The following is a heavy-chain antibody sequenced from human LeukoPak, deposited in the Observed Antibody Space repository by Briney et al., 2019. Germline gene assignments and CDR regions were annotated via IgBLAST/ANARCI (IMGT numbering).Heavy chain of an antibody. CDR3: AKELRYCSSTSCSYYFDY. D-gene: IGHD2-2*01. V-gene: IGHV3-23*01. J-gene: IGHJ4*02. Sequence: PGGSLRLSCAASGFTFSSYAMSWVRQAPGEGLEWVSAISGSGGSTYYADSVKGRFTISRDNSKNTLYLQMNSLRAEDTAVYYCAKELRYCSSTSCSYYFDYWGQGTLVTVSS. CDR2: ISGSGGST. CDR1: GFTFSSYA.